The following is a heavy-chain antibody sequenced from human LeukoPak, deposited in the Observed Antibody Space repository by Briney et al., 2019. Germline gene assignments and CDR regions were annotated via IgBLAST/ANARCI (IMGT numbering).Heavy chain of an antibody. Sequence: GGSLRLSCAASGFTFSILDMSWVRQAPGKGLEWVSAIRGNGGRTYYADSVKGRSTISRDNSKNTLYLQMNSLRAEDTAVYYCAKDERYYYDSSGTIDYWGQGTLVTVSS. CDR2: IRGNGGRT. D-gene: IGHD3-22*01. J-gene: IGHJ4*02. V-gene: IGHV3-23*01. CDR3: AKDERYYYDSSGTIDY. CDR1: GFTFSILD.